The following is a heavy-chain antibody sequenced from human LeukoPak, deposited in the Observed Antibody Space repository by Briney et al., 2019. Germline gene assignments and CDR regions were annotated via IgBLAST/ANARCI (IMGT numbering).Heavy chain of an antibody. V-gene: IGHV1-69*05. J-gene: IGHJ4*02. CDR2: IIPIFGTA. Sequence: SVNVSCKASGGTFSSYAISWVRQAPGQGLEWMGGIIPIFGTANYAQKFQGRVTITTDESTSTAYMELSSLRSEDTAVYYCARVPLTYYYDSSGPFDYWGQGTLVTVSS. D-gene: IGHD3-22*01. CDR1: GGTFSSYA. CDR3: ARVPLTYYYDSSGPFDY.